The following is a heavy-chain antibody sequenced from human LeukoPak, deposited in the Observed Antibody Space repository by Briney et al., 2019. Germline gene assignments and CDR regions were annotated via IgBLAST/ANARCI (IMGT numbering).Heavy chain of an antibody. CDR2: ISYDGSNK. CDR1: GFTFSSYA. J-gene: IGHJ6*02. CDR3: ARGITIDPYYYCGMDV. Sequence: TGGSLRLSCAASGFTFSSYAMHWVRQAPGKGLEWVAVISYDGSNKYYADSVKGRFTISRDNSKNTLYLQMNSLRAEDTAVYYCARGITIDPYYYCGMDVWGQGTTVTVSS. D-gene: IGHD3-3*01. V-gene: IGHV3-30-3*01.